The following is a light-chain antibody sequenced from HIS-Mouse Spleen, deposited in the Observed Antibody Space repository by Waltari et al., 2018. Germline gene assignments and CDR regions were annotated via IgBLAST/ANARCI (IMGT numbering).Light chain of an antibody. Sequence: QSALTQPASVSGSPGQSTTISCTGTSSDVGSYNLFSWYQQHPGKAPKPMIYEGSKRPSGVSNRFSGSKSGNTASLTISGLQAEDEADYYCCSYAGSSNVVFGGGTKLTVL. CDR2: EGS. CDR3: CSYAGSSNVV. J-gene: IGLJ2*01. V-gene: IGLV2-23*01. CDR1: SSDVGSYNL.